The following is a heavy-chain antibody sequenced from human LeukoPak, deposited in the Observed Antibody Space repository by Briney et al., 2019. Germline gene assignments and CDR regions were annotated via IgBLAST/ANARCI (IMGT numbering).Heavy chain of an antibody. CDR3: ASGVAGTRGYYYYMDV. V-gene: IGHV3-7*03. J-gene: IGHJ6*03. D-gene: IGHD6-19*01. Sequence: GGSLRLSCAASGFTFTDYWMGWVRQAPGKGLEWVAHIKQDGSATHYLASVKGRFTISRDNAKNSLYLQMNSLRAEDTALYYCASGVAGTRGYYYYMDVWGKGTTVTVSS. CDR2: IKQDGSAT. CDR1: GFTFTDYW.